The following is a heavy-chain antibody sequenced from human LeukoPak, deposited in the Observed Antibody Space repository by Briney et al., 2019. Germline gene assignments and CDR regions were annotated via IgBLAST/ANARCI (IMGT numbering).Heavy chain of an antibody. CDR2: ISGYNGNT. J-gene: IGHJ6*03. Sequence: ASVKVSCKASGGTFSSYAISWVRQAPGQGPEWMGWISGYNGNTNYAQKVQGRVTMTTDTSTSTAYMELRSLRSDDTAVYYCARVPTVYYYYYMDVWGKGTTVTVSS. D-gene: IGHD1-26*01. CDR3: ARVPTVYYYYYMDV. CDR1: GGTFSSYA. V-gene: IGHV1-18*01.